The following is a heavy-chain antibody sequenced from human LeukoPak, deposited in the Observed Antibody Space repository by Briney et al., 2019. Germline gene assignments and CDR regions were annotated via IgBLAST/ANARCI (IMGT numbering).Heavy chain of an antibody. CDR1: LGSIISGVYY. J-gene: IGHJ4*02. Sequence: SQTLSLTSTLPLGSIISGVYYCSWIRHPPRRCLECIGYIYYCGSTYYNPSVESRVNISVDMSKNQFSLKLSSVTAADTAVYYCERAWYYYDSIGYYPFDYWGQGTLVSVSS. CDR2: IYYCGST. D-gene: IGHD3-22*01. CDR3: ERAWYYYDSIGYYPFDY. V-gene: IGHV4-30-4*01.